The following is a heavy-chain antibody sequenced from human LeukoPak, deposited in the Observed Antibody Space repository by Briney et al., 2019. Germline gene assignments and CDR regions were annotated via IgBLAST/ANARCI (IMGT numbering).Heavy chain of an antibody. CDR2: ISGSGDGT. V-gene: IGHV3-23*01. CDR3: AKDLSGYELDY. J-gene: IGHJ4*02. Sequence: GGSLRLSCAASGFTFNTYAMSWVRQAPGQGLEWVSAISGSGDGTYYADSVKGRFTISRDNSKNTLYLHMNSLRAEDTAVYYYAKDLSGYELDYWGQGTLVTVSS. D-gene: IGHD5-12*01. CDR1: GFTFNTYA.